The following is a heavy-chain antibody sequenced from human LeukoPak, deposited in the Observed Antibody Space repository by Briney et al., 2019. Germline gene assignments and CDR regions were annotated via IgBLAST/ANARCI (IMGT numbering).Heavy chain of an antibody. Sequence: GGSLRLSCAASGFTFSSYAMHWVRQAPGKGLEWVASIRSSSSYIQYADSVKGRFTISRDNAKNSLFLQMNSLRAEDTAVYYCARGDGYDFFDYWGQGTLVTVSS. J-gene: IGHJ4*02. V-gene: IGHV3-21*01. D-gene: IGHD5-24*01. CDR1: GFTFSSYA. CDR3: ARGDGYDFFDY. CDR2: IRSSSSYI.